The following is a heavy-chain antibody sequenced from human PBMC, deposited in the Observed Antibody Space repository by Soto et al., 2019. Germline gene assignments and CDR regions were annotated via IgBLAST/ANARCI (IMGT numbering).Heavy chain of an antibody. CDR2: ISSSSSTI. Sequence: GGSLRLSCAASGFTFSSYSMNWVRQAPGKGLEWVSYISSSSSTIYYADSVKGRFTISRDNAKNSLYLQMNSLRAEDTTVYYCAREDFWSGPNGYYYMDVWGKGTTVTVSS. V-gene: IGHV3-48*01. CDR3: AREDFWSGPNGYYYMDV. D-gene: IGHD3-3*01. CDR1: GFTFSSYS. J-gene: IGHJ6*03.